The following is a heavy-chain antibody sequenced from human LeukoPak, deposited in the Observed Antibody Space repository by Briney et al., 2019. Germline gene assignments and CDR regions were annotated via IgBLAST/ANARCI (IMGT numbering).Heavy chain of an antibody. Sequence: GGSLRLSCAASGFTFDDYAMHWVRHAPGKGLEWVSGISWNSGSIGYADSVKGRFTISRDNAKNSLYLQMNSLRAEDTALYYCAKDFYYDSSGYGNAFDIWGQGTIVTVSS. J-gene: IGHJ3*02. V-gene: IGHV3-9*01. CDR3: AKDFYYDSSGYGNAFDI. CDR1: GFTFDDYA. D-gene: IGHD3-22*01. CDR2: ISWNSGSI.